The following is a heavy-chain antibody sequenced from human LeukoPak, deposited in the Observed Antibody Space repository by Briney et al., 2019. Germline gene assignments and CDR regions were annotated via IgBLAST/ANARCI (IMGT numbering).Heavy chain of an antibody. CDR1: GGSFSGYY. CDR3: ARGPYCSSTSCYSDGTDV. J-gene: IGHJ6*02. CDR2: INHSGST. D-gene: IGHD2-2*01. Sequence: SETLSLTCAVYGGSFSGYYWSWIRQPPGKGLEWIGEINHSGSTNYNPSLKSRVIISVDTSKNQFSLKLSSVTAADTAVYYCARGPYCSSTSCYSDGTDVWGQGTTVTVSS. V-gene: IGHV4-34*01.